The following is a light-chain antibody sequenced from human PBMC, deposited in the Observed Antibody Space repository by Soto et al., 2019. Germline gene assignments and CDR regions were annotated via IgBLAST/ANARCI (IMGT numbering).Light chain of an antibody. V-gene: IGKV3-20*01. J-gene: IGKJ1*01. Sequence: EIVLTQSPGTLSVSPGERATLSCSASQSVSSSYLAWYQQKPGQAPRLLIYGASSRATGIPDRFSGSGSGTDFTLTISRLEPEDFAVYYCQHYGSSLWTFGQGTKVEIK. CDR1: QSVSSSY. CDR2: GAS. CDR3: QHYGSSLWT.